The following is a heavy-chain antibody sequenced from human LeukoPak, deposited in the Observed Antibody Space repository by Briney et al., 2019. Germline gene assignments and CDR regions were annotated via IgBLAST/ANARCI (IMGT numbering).Heavy chain of an antibody. Sequence: AGGSLRLSCAASGFTVSSNYVSWVRQAPGKGLEWVSVIYSGGSTYYADSVKGRFTISRDNSKNTLYLQMNSLRAEDTAVYYCARDTRFGELLPDYYYYYYMDVWGKGTTVTISS. CDR3: ARDTRFGELLPDYYYYYYMDV. V-gene: IGHV3-66*01. J-gene: IGHJ6*03. CDR2: IYSGGST. CDR1: GFTVSSNY. D-gene: IGHD3-10*01.